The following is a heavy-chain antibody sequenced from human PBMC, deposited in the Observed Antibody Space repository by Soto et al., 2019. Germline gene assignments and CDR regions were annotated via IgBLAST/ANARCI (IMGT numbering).Heavy chain of an antibody. D-gene: IGHD6-6*01. CDR3: AKGFTSSSGVDY. CDR1: GFTFNNYD. CDR2: ISYDGNNK. V-gene: IGHV3-30*18. J-gene: IGHJ4*02. Sequence: QVQLVESGGGVVQPGRSLRLSCAVSGFTFNNYDMHWVRQAPGKGLEWVAVISYDGNNKYYADSVKGRFTISRDFSKNTLSLQMNSLRAEDTAVYYCAKGFTSSSGVDYWGQGTLVTVSS.